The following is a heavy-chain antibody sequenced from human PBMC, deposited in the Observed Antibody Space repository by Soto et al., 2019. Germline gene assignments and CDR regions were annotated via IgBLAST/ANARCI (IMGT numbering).Heavy chain of an antibody. CDR2: ISSSSSYI. Sequence: PGGSLRLSCAASGFTFSSYSMNWVRQAPGKGLEWVSSISSSSSYIYYADSVKGRFTISRDNAKNSLYLQMNSLRAEDTAVYYCARYSTPSPLTIFGVATNWFDPWGQGTLVTVSS. V-gene: IGHV3-21*01. CDR1: GFTFSSYS. J-gene: IGHJ5*02. D-gene: IGHD3-3*01. CDR3: ARYSTPSPLTIFGVATNWFDP.